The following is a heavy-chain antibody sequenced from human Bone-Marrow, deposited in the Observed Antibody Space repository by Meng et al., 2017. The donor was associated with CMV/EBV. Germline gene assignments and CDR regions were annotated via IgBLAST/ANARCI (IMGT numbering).Heavy chain of an antibody. J-gene: IGHJ6*01. V-gene: IGHV4-61*01. D-gene: IGHD6-13*01. CDR1: GGSVSSGSYY. Sequence: SETLSLTCTVSGGSVSSGSYYWSWIRQPPGKGLEWIGYIYYSGSTNYNPSLKSRVTISVDKSKNQFSLKLSSVTAADTAVYYCARDISSSWDRGGGMDVWEQATTATVSS. CDR2: IYYSGST. CDR3: ARDISSSWDRGGGMDV.